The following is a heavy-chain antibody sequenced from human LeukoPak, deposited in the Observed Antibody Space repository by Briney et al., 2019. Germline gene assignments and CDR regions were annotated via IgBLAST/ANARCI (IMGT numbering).Heavy chain of an antibody. CDR2: INPNSGGT. V-gene: IGHV1-2*02. Sequence: ASVKVSRKASGYTFTGYYMHWVRQAPGQGLEWMGWINPNSGGTNYAQKSQGRVTMTRDTSISTAYMELSRLRSDDTAVYYCARVAAVRYYYYYMDVWGKGTTVTVSS. CDR1: GYTFTGYY. D-gene: IGHD6-13*01. J-gene: IGHJ6*03. CDR3: ARVAAVRYYYYYMDV.